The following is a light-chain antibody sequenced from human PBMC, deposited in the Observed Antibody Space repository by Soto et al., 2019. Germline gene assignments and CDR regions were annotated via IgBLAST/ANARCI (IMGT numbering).Light chain of an antibody. J-gene: IGLJ1*01. CDR2: EVS. CDR1: SSDVGSYNL. Sequence: QSVLTQPASVSGPPGQSITISCTGTSSDVGSYNLVSWYQQHPGKAPKRMIYEVSKRPSGVSNRFSGSKSGNTASLTISGLQAEDEADYYCCSYAGSSTYVFGTGTKVTVL. CDR3: CSYAGSSTYV. V-gene: IGLV2-23*02.